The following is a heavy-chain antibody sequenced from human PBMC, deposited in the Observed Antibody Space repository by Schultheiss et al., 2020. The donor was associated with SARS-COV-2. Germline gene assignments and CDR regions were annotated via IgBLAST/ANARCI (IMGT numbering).Heavy chain of an antibody. CDR1: GFTFDDYA. J-gene: IGHJ5*01. V-gene: IGHV3-9*01. D-gene: IGHD1-26*01. CDR2: ISWNSGSI. Sequence: SLKISCAASGFTFDDYAMHWVRQAPGKGLEWVSGISWNSGSIGYADSVKGRFTISRDTSKNTLFLQTNSLRAEDTAVYFCAKGLSTIAPTTFDSWGQGTLVTVSS. CDR3: AKGLSTIAPTTFDS.